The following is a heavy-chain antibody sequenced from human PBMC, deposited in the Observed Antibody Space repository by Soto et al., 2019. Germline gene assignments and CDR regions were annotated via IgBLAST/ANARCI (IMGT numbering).Heavy chain of an antibody. D-gene: IGHD3-22*01. CDR2: IHYSGST. J-gene: IGHJ3*02. V-gene: IGHV4-61*01. Sequence: ETQSLTCTFAAVSVSSTSSDWTCIRQPPGKGLEWIGYIHYSGSTNYNPSLQSRVTISVDTSKNHFSLELTSVTAADTAVYYCERESASITMIVVVGGAFDIWGQGTMV. CDR3: ERESASITMIVVVGGAFDI. CDR1: AVSVSSTSSD.